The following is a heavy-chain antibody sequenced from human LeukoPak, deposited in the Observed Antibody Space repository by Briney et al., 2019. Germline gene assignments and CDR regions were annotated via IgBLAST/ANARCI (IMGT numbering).Heavy chain of an antibody. D-gene: IGHD1-1*01. CDR2: INHSGST. J-gene: IGHJ4*02. V-gene: IGHV4-34*01. CDR3: ARGIEERRPKNHFDY. CDR1: GRSFSGYY. Sequence: KPSETLSLTCAVYGRSFSGYYWSWIRQPPGKGLEWIGEINHSGSTNYNPSLKSRVTISVDTSKNQFSLKLSSVTAADTAVYYCARGIEERRPKNHFDYWGQGTLVTVSS.